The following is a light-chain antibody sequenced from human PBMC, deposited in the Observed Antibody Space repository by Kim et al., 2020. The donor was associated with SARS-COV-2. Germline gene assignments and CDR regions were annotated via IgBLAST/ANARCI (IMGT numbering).Light chain of an antibody. CDR1: TYNIGRNY. J-gene: IGLJ1*01. V-gene: IGLV1-47*01. Sequence: ELTQPPSASGTPGQTVTISCSGSTYNIGRNYVSWYQQLPETAPKLLIYRNNWRPSGVPDRFSGSKSGTSASLAISGLRSEDEADYYCAAWDDSLSGYVFGTGTKVTVL. CDR3: AAWDDSLSGYV. CDR2: RNN.